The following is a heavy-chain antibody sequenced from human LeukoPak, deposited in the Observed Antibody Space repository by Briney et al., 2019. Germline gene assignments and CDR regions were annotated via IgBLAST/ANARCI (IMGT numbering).Heavy chain of an antibody. D-gene: IGHD3/OR15-3a*01. V-gene: IGHV3-53*01. Sequence: GGSLRLSCAASGFTVSNKYMSWVRQAPGKWLGWVSFIYSSGNTYYRVSVKGRFTIPRDNCKNTVYLQMNSLRAEDTGVYYCARDGLDRGSREYYFDFWGQGTLDSVPS. CDR1: GFTVSNKY. CDR2: IYSSGNT. CDR3: ARDGLDRGSREYYFDF. J-gene: IGHJ4*02.